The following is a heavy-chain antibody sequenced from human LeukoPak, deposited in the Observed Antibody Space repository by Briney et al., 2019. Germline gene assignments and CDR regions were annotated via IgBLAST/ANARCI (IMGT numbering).Heavy chain of an antibody. J-gene: IGHJ4*02. V-gene: IGHV1-18*01. CDR3: ARLGGEEWPYYFDY. Sequence: GASVKVSCKASGYTFTSYGISWVRQAPGQGLEWMGWISAYNGNTNYAQKFQGRVTITRNTSISTAYMELSSLRSEDTAVYYCARLGGEEWPYYFDYWGQGTLVTVSS. CDR2: ISAYNGNT. CDR1: GYTFTSYG. D-gene: IGHD3-16*01.